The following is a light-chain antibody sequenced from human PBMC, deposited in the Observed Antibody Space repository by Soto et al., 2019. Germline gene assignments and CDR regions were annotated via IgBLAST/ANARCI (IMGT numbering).Light chain of an antibody. V-gene: IGLV2-14*01. J-gene: IGLJ1*01. Sequence: SALTQPASVSGSPGQSITISCTGTSSDLAIYSYVSWYQQQQGKAPLLMIYQVTNRPSGVSNRFSGSRSGNTASLTLSGLQAQEEADYYCSSYTDSSNYVFGAGTKGIVL. CDR1: SSDLAIYSY. CDR3: SSYTDSSNYV. CDR2: QVT.